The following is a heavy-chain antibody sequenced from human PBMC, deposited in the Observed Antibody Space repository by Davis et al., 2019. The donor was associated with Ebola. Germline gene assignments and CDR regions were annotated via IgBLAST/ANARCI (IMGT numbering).Heavy chain of an antibody. Sequence: SETLSLTCGVSGGYIRSSYYWSWIRQPAGKGLEFIGRIYTSGDTNYNPSLKSRVTISVDTSKNQFSLKLSSVTAADTAVYYCARDLRTTVTPLGYWGQGTLVTVSS. D-gene: IGHD4-17*01. J-gene: IGHJ4*02. V-gene: IGHV4-61*02. CDR3: ARDLRTTVTPLGY. CDR2: IYTSGDT. CDR1: GGYIRSSYY.